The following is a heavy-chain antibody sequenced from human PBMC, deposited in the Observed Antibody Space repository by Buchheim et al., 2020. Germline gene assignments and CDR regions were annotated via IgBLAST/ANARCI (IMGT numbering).Heavy chain of an antibody. CDR1: GFSVSSNY. V-gene: IGHV3-53*01. CDR3: ARDSGATPLVWFDS. J-gene: IGHJ5*01. CDR2: LYSSGDT. D-gene: IGHD1-26*01. Sequence: EVQLVESGGGLIQPGGSLRLSCAVSGFSVSSNYMSWVRQAPGKGLEWVSVLYSSGDTYYADSVKGRFTISRDSSRNTLYLQMNSLRAEDTAVYYCARDSGATPLVWFDSWGQGTL.